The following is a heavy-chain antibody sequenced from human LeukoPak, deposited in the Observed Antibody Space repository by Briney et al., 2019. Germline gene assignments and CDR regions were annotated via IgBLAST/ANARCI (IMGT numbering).Heavy chain of an antibody. V-gene: IGHV5-51*01. Sequence: GESLKISCKGSGYSFTSYWIGWVRQMPGKGLECMGIIYPGDSDTRYSPSFQGQVTISADKSISTAYLQWSSLKASDTAMYYCARLACSSTSCYLRSWSYYYMDVWGKGTTVTVSS. CDR2: IYPGDSDT. CDR3: ARLACSSTSCYLRSWSYYYMDV. CDR1: GYSFTSYW. D-gene: IGHD2-2*01. J-gene: IGHJ6*03.